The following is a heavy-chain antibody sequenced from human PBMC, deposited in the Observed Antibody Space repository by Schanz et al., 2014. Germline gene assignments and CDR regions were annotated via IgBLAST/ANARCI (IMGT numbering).Heavy chain of an antibody. CDR2: IWYDGNNK. D-gene: IGHD3-10*01. CDR1: GFSFDKYG. CDR3: AKERYGSGTTHFDY. J-gene: IGHJ4*02. V-gene: IGHV3-33*06. Sequence: QVQLVESGGGVVQPGRSLRLSCAASGFSFDKYGMHWVRQAPGKGLEWVAVIWYDGNNKYYADSVKGRFTISRDNSKNTLYLQMNSLRAEDTALYYCAKERYGSGTTHFDYWGQGTLVTVSS.